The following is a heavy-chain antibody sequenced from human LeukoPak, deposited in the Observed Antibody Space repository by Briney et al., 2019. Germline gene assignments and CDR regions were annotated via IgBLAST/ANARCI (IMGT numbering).Heavy chain of an antibody. V-gene: IGHV4-59*01. Sequence: SETLSLTCTVSDGSISGYYWSWIRQPPGKGLEWIGYIYYSGSTNYNPSLKSRVTISVDTSKNQFSLKLSSATAADTAVYYCARHIGEPGIAVPGVAFDIWGQGTMVTVSS. CDR2: IYYSGST. D-gene: IGHD6-19*01. J-gene: IGHJ3*02. CDR3: ARHIGEPGIAVPGVAFDI. CDR1: DGSISGYY.